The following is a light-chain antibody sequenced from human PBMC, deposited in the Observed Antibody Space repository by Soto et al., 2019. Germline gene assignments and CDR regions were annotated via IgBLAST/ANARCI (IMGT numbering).Light chain of an antibody. CDR2: LEGSGSY. CDR1: SGHSSYI. V-gene: IGLV4-60*02. J-gene: IGLJ3*02. CDR3: ETWDSNTRV. Sequence: QPVLTQSSSASASLGSSVKLTCTLSSGHSSYIIAWHQQQPGKAPRYLMKLEGSGSYNKGSGVPDRFSGFSSGADRYLTISTLHFEDEADYYCETWDSNTRVFGGGTKLTVL.